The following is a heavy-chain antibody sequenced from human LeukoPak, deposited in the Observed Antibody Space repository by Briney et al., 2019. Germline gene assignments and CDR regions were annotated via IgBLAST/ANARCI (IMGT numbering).Heavy chain of an antibody. D-gene: IGHD6-13*01. J-gene: IGHJ6*02. CDR3: ARHERAAAGWIVDV. CDR2: IYYSGST. V-gene: IGHV4-61*08. Sequence: PSETLSLTCAVSGGSISSGGYSWSWIRQPPGKGLEWIGYIYYSGSTNYNPSLKSRVTISVDTSKNQFSLKLSSVTAADTAVYYCARHERAAAGWIVDVWGQGTTVTVSS. CDR1: GGSISSGGYS.